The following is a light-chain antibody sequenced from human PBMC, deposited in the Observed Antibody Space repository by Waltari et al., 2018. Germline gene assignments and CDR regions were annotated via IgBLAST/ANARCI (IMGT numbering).Light chain of an antibody. Sequence: DIVLTQSPDSLAVSLGERATINCKSSQSLLYSSNNLNYLAWCQQKPGQPPKLLIYWASTRESGVPDRLSGSGAGTDFTLTISSMQVEDVAVYYCQQCFGTPTCGQGTRLEIK. CDR2: WAS. V-gene: IGKV4-1*01. CDR1: QSLLYSSNNLNY. J-gene: IGKJ2*01. CDR3: QQCFGTPT.